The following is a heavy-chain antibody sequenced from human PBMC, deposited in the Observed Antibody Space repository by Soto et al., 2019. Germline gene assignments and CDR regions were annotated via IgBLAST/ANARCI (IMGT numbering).Heavy chain of an antibody. Sequence: EVQLLESGGGLVQPGGSLRLSCVVSGFTFSDYSMSWVRQAPGKGLEWVSGISGSGGMTYYADSVKGRFTTSRDNSKNTLHLQMNSLRAEDTAIYYCAKVDAWRITGTSGYLDYWGQGTLVTVSS. CDR2: ISGSGGMT. J-gene: IGHJ4*02. D-gene: IGHD1-7*01. CDR3: AKVDAWRITGTSGYLDY. CDR1: GFTFSDYS. V-gene: IGHV3-23*01.